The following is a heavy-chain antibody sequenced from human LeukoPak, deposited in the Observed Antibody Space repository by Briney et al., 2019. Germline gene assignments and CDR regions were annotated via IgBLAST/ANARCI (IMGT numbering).Heavy chain of an antibody. CDR2: INHSAST. CDR1: GGSFSGYY. J-gene: IGHJ5*02. Sequence: PSETLSLTCAVYGGSFSGYYWSWIRQPPGKGLEWIGEINHSASTNYNPSLKSRVTISVDTSKNQFSLKLSSVTAADTAVYYCARSPRGRNWFDPWGQGTLVTVSS. D-gene: IGHD3-16*01. CDR3: ARSPRGRNWFDP. V-gene: IGHV4-34*01.